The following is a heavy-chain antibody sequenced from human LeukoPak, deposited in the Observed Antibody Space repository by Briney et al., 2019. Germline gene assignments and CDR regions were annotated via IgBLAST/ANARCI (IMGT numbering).Heavy chain of an antibody. J-gene: IGHJ4*02. CDR1: GYTLTELS. CDR2: FDPEDGET. V-gene: IGHV1-24*01. Sequence: GASVKVSCKVSGYTLTELSMHWVRQAPGKGLEWMGGFDPEDGETIYAQKFQGRVTMTEDTSTDTAYMELSSLRSEDTAVYYCATDMRVLRFLEWLFIWGQGTLVTVSS. CDR3: ATDMRVLRFLEWLFI. D-gene: IGHD3-3*01.